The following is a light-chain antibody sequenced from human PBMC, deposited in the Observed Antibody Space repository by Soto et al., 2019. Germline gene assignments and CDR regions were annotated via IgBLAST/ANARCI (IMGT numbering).Light chain of an antibody. V-gene: IGLV2-14*03. J-gene: IGLJ2*01. CDR3: SSYPSSSTLVV. CDR2: EVT. CDR1: ISDVGCFNF. Sequence: QSVLTQPASVSGSPGQSITISCTGTISDVGCFNFVSWYQQHPGKAPRLMIYEVTYRASGVSSRFSGSKSGNTASLTISGLQAEDEADYYSSSYPSSSTLVVFGGGTQLTVL.